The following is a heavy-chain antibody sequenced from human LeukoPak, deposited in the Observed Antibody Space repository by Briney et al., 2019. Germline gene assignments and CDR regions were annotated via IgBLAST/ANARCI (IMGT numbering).Heavy chain of an antibody. CDR1: GGTFSSYA. D-gene: IGHD3-9*01. CDR3: ARVGPTIFAGPPDY. V-gene: IGHV1-69*05. CDR2: IIPIFGTA. Sequence: SVKVSCKASGGTFSSYAISWVRQAPGQGLEWMGGIIPIFGTANYAQKFQGRVTMTRDTSTSTVYMELSSLRSEDTAVYYCARVGPTIFAGPPDYWGQGTLVTVSS. J-gene: IGHJ4*02.